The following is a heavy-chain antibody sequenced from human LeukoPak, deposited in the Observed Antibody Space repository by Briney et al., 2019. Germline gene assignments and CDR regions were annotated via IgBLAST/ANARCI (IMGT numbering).Heavy chain of an antibody. CDR2: INPSGGST. CDR1: GYTFTSYY. J-gene: IGHJ4*02. D-gene: IGHD3-22*01. CDR3: ARGNYSYYYDSRGPQLFDY. Sequence: ASVKVSCKASGYTFTSYYMHWVRQAPGQGLEWMGIINPSGGSTSYAQKFQGRVTMTRDTSTSTAYMELSSLRSEDTAVYYCARGNYSYYYDSRGPQLFDYWGQGTLVTVSS. V-gene: IGHV1-46*01.